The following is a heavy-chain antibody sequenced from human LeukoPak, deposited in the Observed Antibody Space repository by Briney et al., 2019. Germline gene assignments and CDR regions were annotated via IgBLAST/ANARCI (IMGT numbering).Heavy chain of an antibody. D-gene: IGHD2-2*01. CDR2: IIPILGIA. J-gene: IGHJ4*02. CDR1: GGTFSSYT. Sequence: SVKVSCKASGGTFSSYTISWVRQAPGQGLEWMGRIIPILGIANYAQKFQGRVTITADKSTSTAYMELSSLRSEDTAVYYCATLLNWSSTSCSNLGQGTLVTVSS. V-gene: IGHV1-69*02. CDR3: ATLLNWSSTSCSN.